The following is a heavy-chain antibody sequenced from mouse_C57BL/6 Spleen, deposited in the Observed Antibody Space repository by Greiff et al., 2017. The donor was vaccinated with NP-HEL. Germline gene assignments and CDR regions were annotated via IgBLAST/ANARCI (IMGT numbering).Heavy chain of an antibody. J-gene: IGHJ2*01. V-gene: IGHV1-64*01. D-gene: IGHD2-3*01. CDR2: IHPNSGST. CDR1: GYAFTSYW. Sequence: QVQLQQPGAELVKPGASVKLSCKASGYAFTSYWMHWVKQRPGQGLEWIGMIHPNSGSTNYNEKFKSKATLTVDKSSSTAYMQLSSLTSEDSAVYYCARTNYDGYSPYDCWGQGTTLTAAS. CDR3: ARTNYDGYSPYDC.